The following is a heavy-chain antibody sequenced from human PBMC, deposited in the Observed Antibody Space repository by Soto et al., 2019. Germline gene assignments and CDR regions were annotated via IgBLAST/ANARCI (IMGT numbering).Heavy chain of an antibody. V-gene: IGHV3-11*01. D-gene: IGHD4-17*01. Sequence: QVQLVESGGGLVKPGGSLRLSCAASGFTFSDYYMSWIRQAPGKGLEWVSYISSSGSTIYYADSVKGRFTISRDNAKSTLYLQRNSLRAEDTAVYYCARAHGDYVWQNYGMDVWGQGTTVTVSS. CDR2: ISSSGSTI. CDR1: GFTFSDYY. CDR3: ARAHGDYVWQNYGMDV. J-gene: IGHJ6*02.